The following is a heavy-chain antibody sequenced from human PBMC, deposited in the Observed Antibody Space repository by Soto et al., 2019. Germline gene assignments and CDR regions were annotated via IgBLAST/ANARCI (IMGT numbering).Heavy chain of an antibody. CDR1: GFNFSSYV. CDR3: ARDGQWLPRDGLRSSYYFDY. CDR2: IWYDGGNK. J-gene: IGHJ4*02. D-gene: IGHD6-19*01. V-gene: IGHV3-33*01. Sequence: QVQLVESGGGVVQPGRSLRLSCAASGFNFSSYVMHWVRQAPGKGLEWVAVIWYDGGNKYYADSVKGRFTISRDNSKNTLYLQINSLRAEDTAVHYCARDGQWLPRDGLRSSYYFDYWGQGTLVTVSS.